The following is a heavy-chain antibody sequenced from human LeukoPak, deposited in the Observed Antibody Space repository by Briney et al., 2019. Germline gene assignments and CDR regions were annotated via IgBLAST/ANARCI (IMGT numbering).Heavy chain of an antibody. J-gene: IGHJ6*02. V-gene: IGHV1-18*01. CDR3: ARAWFGELSRYYYYYGMDV. Sequence: ASVKVSCKASGYTFTSYGISWVRQAPGQGLEWMGWISAYNGNTNYAQKLQGRVTMTTDTSTSIAYMELRSLRSDDTAVYYCARAWFGELSRYYYYYGMDVWGQGTTVTVSS. CDR1: GYTFTSYG. CDR2: ISAYNGNT. D-gene: IGHD3-10*01.